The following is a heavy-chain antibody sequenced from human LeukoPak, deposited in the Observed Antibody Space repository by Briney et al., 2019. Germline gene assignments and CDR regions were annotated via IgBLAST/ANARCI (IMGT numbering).Heavy chain of an antibody. D-gene: IGHD3-16*02. CDR3: VSGNDPDSTWENYRLDAFDI. Sequence: GGSLRLSCAASGYTFSHYSVNWVRQAPGKGLEWVSSISSTSDYIYYSDSVKGRFTISRDNTKSSLYLQMNSLRAEETAVYYCVSGNDPDSTWENYRLDAFDIRGQGTTVIVSS. V-gene: IGHV3-21*01. CDR1: GYTFSHYS. J-gene: IGHJ3*02. CDR2: ISSTSDYI.